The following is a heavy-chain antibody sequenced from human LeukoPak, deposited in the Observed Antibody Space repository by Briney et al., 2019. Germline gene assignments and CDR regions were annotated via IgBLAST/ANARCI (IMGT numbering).Heavy chain of an antibody. CDR1: GYSFTSYY. CDR3: ARGGYYYDSSGYYSY. CDR2: INPSGGST. V-gene: IGHV1-46*01. J-gene: IGHJ4*02. D-gene: IGHD3-22*01. Sequence: AAVTVSCKASGYSFTSYYMHWVRQAPGQGLEWMGIINPSGGSTSYAQKFQGRVTMTRDTSTSTVYMELSSLRSEDTAVYYCARGGYYYDSSGYYSYWGQGTLVTVSS.